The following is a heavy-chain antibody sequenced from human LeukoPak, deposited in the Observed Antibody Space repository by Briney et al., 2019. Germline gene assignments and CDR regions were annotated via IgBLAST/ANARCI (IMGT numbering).Heavy chain of an antibody. J-gene: IGHJ4*02. CDR2: INPNSGGT. Sequence: GASVKVPCKASGYTFTGCYMHWVRQAPGQGLEWMGWINPNSGGTNYAQKFQGRVTMTRDTSISTAYMELSRLRSDDTAVYYCARDSSYSYGPVAYWGQGTLVTVSS. D-gene: IGHD5-18*01. V-gene: IGHV1-2*02. CDR3: ARDSSYSYGPVAY. CDR1: GYTFTGCY.